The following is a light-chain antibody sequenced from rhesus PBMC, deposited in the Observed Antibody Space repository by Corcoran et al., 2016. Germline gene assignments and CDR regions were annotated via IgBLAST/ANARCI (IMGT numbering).Light chain of an antibody. CDR1: QNIYSN. V-gene: IGKV1S17*01. CDR3: QQYYGYPPT. J-gene: IGKJ4*01. CDR2: GAS. Sequence: DIQMTQSPSALSASVGDRVTISCRASQNIYSNLAWYQQKPGKAPKLLIYGASRLKTGIPSRFSGSGSGTNFTHTLSGLQPEDSAAYYCQQYYGYPPTFGGGTKVELK.